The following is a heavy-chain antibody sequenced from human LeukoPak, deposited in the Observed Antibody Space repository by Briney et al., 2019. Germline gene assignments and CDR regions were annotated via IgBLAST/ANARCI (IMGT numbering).Heavy chain of an antibody. J-gene: IGHJ6*02. Sequence: GGSLRLSCAASGFTFSSYGMHWVRQAPGKGLEWVAVIWYDGSNKYYADSVKGRFTISRDNSKNTLYLQMNSLRAEDTAVYYCARDIIGYSSGWYESYYYYGMDVWGQGTTVTVSS. D-gene: IGHD6-19*01. CDR2: IWYDGSNK. CDR1: GFTFSSYG. CDR3: ARDIIGYSSGWYESYYYYGMDV. V-gene: IGHV3-33*01.